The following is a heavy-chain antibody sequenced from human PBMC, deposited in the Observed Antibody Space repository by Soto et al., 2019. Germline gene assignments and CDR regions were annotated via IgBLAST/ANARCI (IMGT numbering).Heavy chain of an antibody. CDR1: GGSISSYY. CDR2: IYYSGST. D-gene: IGHD5-18*01. CDR3: ARDRGYSYGYRNSGWFDP. J-gene: IGHJ5*02. Sequence: SETLSLTCTVSGGSISSYYWSWIRQPPGKGLEWIGYIYYSGSTNYNPSLKSRVTISVDTSKNQFSLKLSSVTAADTAVYYCARDRGYSYGYRNSGWFDPWGQGTLVTVS. V-gene: IGHV4-59*01.